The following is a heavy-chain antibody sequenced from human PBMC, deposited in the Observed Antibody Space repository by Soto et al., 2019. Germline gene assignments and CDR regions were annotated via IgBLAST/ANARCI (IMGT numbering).Heavy chain of an antibody. D-gene: IGHD2-2*01. CDR1: GYTFTSYA. Sequence: GASVKVSCKASGYTFTSYAMHWVRQAPGQRLEWMGWINAGNGNTKYSQKFQGRVTITRDTSASTAYMELSGLRSDDTAVYYCASSCISTSFYVRWSERYYGMVVWGPGTTVTVSS. CDR3: ASSCISTSFYVRWSERYYGMVV. V-gene: IGHV1-3*01. J-gene: IGHJ6*02. CDR2: INAGNGNT.